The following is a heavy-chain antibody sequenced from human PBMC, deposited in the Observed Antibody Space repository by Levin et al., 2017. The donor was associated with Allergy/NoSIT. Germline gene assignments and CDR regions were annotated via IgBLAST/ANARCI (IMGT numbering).Heavy chain of an antibody. CDR1: GGSISSSNW. Sequence: PSETLSLTCAVSGGSISSSNWWSWVRQPPGKGLEWIGEIYHSGSTNYNPSLKSRVTISVDKSKNQFSLKLSSVTAADTAVYYCASNNYYGSGSLPYYWGQGTLVTVSS. CDR3: ASNNYYGSGSLPYY. J-gene: IGHJ4*02. D-gene: IGHD3-10*01. CDR2: IYHSGST. V-gene: IGHV4-4*02.